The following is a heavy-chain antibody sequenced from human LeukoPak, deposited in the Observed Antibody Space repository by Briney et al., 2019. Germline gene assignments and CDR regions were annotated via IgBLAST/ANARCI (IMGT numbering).Heavy chain of an antibody. CDR2: IYGGRNNT. V-gene: IGHV3-NL1*01. CDR1: GFTFSRYW. CDR3: AREFRQTYSSGWSLDY. D-gene: IGHD6-19*01. J-gene: IGHJ4*02. Sequence: GGSLRLSCAASGFTFSRYWMHWVRQPPGKGLEWVSVIYGGRNNTVYADSVKGRFTISRDNSRNTIYLQIDSLRAEDTATYYCAREFRQTYSSGWSLDYWGQGNLVTVSS.